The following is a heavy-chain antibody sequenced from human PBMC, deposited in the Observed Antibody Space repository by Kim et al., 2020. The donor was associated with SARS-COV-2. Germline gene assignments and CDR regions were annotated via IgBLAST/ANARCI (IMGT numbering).Heavy chain of an antibody. J-gene: IGHJ4*02. Sequence: SETLSLSCNVSGGSVTNSNYYWAWIRQPPGEGLEWIGTIYHSGTTHYNPSLKSRVSISLDKSKNHFALRLKSVTSADTAVYFCARDLDFSYYHVSTKSTRRGVFLDNWGQGTRVTVFS. V-gene: IGHV4-39*06. D-gene: IGHD3-3*01. CDR3: ARDLDFSYYHVSTKSTRRGVFLDN. CDR2: IYHSGTT. CDR1: GGSVTNSNYY.